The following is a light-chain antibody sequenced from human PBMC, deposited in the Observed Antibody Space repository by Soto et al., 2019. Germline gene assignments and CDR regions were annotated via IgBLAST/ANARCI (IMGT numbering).Light chain of an antibody. CDR1: RSNIGSNT. Sequence: QSVLTQPPSASGTPGQRVSISCSGSRSNIGSNTVNWYQHLPGTTPRLLIYSNDQRPSGVPYRFSASKSGASASLAIIGLQSEDEADYYCAAWDDSLNGVLFGGGTKLTVL. CDR2: SND. V-gene: IGLV1-44*01. J-gene: IGLJ3*02. CDR3: AAWDDSLNGVL.